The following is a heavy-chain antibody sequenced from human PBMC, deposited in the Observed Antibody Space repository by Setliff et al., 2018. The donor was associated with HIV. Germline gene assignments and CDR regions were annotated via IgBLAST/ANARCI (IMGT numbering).Heavy chain of an antibody. V-gene: IGHV1-2*02. D-gene: IGHD2-2*01. CDR2: INPNSGGT. CDR3: VRAMGLSSTSLPLDY. Sequence: ASVKVSCKASGFTFTGYYMHWVRQAPGQGLEWMGWINPNSGGTNYAQKFQGRVHQRRTRDTSVTTAYLEVNSLRSHDTATFYCVRAMGLSSTSLPLDYWGHGTLVTVSS. J-gene: IGHJ4*01. CDR1: GFTFTGYY.